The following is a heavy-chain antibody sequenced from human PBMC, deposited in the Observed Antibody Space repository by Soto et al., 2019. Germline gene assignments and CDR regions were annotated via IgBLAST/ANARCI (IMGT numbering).Heavy chain of an antibody. Sequence: GGSLRLSCAASGFTFSSYAMSWVRQAPGKGLEWVSTLSGSSVTTYYADSVKGRFTISRDNSKNTLYLQMNGLRADDTAVYYCAKVLVAVAGIDYWGQGTLVTVSS. D-gene: IGHD6-19*01. CDR3: AKVLVAVAGIDY. CDR2: LSGSSVTT. J-gene: IGHJ4*02. CDR1: GFTFSSYA. V-gene: IGHV3-23*01.